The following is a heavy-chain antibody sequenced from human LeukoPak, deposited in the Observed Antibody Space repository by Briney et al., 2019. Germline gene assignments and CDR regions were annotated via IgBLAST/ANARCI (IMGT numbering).Heavy chain of an antibody. CDR2: IKSKTDGGTT. J-gene: IGHJ4*02. D-gene: IGHD5-18*01. V-gene: IGHV3-15*01. CDR3: TTVLDTAMVTALDY. CDR1: GFTFSNAW. Sequence: GGSLRLSCAASGFTFSNAWMSWVRQAPGKGLEGGGRIKSKTDGGTTDYAAPVKGRFTISRDDSKNTLYLQMNSLKTEDTAVYYCTTVLDTAMVTALDYWGQGTLVTVSS.